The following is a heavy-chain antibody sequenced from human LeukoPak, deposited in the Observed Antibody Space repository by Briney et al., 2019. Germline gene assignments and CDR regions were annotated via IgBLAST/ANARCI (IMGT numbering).Heavy chain of an antibody. J-gene: IGHJ4*02. D-gene: IGHD5-18*01. V-gene: IGHV3-30-3*01. CDR2: ISYDGSNK. CDR3: ARDSGYSYGLTVLPGDY. Sequence: GGSLRLSCAASGFTVSANYMTWVRQAPGKGLEWVAVISYDGSNKYYADSVKGRFTISRDNSKNTLYLQMNSLRAEDTAVYYCARDSGYSYGLTVLPGDYWGQGTLVTVSS. CDR1: GFTVSANY.